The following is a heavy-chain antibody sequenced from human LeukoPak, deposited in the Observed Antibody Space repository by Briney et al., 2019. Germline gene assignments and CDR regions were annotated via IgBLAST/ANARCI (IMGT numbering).Heavy chain of an antibody. CDR2: IYYSGST. CDR3: ARLRVSGYTYFDY. D-gene: IGHD3-22*01. J-gene: IGHJ4*02. V-gene: IGHV4-59*08. Sequence: SETLSLTCTVSGGSISSYYWSWIRQPPGKGLEWIGYIYYSGSTNYNPSLKSRVTISVDTSKNQFSLKLSSVTAADTAVYYCARLRVSGYTYFDYWGQGTLVTVSS. CDR1: GGSISSYY.